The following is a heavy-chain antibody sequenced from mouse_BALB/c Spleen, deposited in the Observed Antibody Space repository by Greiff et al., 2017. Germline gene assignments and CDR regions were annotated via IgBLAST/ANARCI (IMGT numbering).Heavy chain of an antibody. Sequence: DVMLVESGGGLVQPGGSLKLSCAASGFTFSSYGMSWVRQTPDKRLELVATINSNGGSTYYPDSVKGRFTISRDNAKNTLYLQMSSLKSEDTAMYYCARALYRFYAMDYWGQGTSVTVSA. V-gene: IGHV5-6-3*01. CDR3: ARALYRFYAMDY. J-gene: IGHJ4*01. CDR1: GFTFSSYG. CDR2: INSNGGST.